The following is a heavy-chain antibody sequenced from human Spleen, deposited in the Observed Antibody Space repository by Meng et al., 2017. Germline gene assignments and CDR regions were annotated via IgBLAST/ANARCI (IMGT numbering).Heavy chain of an antibody. CDR1: GYTFTGYY. CDR2: INPNSGGT. Sequence: QVQLVPSVAEVKKAGACVKVSCQASGYTFTGYYMHWVLQAPGQGLEWMGRINPNSGGTNYAQKFQGRVTMTRDTSISTAYMELSRLRSDDTAVYYCARGGDYGDYFDYWGQGTLVTVSS. V-gene: IGHV1-2*06. J-gene: IGHJ4*02. CDR3: ARGGDYGDYFDY. D-gene: IGHD4-17*01.